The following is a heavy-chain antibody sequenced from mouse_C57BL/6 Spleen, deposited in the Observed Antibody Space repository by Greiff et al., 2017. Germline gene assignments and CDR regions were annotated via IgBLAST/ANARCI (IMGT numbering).Heavy chain of an antibody. D-gene: IGHD4-1*02. J-gene: IGHJ4*01. CDR1: GYTFTSYG. V-gene: IGHV1-81*01. CDR2: IYPRSGNT. Sequence: VQLQESGAELARPGASVKLSCKASGYTFTSYGISWVKQRTGQGLEWIGEIYPRSGNTYYNEKFKGKATLTADKSSSTAYMELRSLTSEDSAVYFCARGQLGRDYYAMDYWGQGTSVTVSS. CDR3: ARGQLGRDYYAMDY.